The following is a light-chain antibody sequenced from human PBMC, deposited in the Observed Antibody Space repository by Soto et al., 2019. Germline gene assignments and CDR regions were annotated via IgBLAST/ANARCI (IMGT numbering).Light chain of an antibody. Sequence: DIQMTQSPSSLSASVGDRVTITCRASQGIIYALGWYQQKPGSAPKRLIYGASILQNGVPSRFGGSGSGTDFTLTISSLQPEDFATYYCQQSYSTPITFGQGTRLEIK. V-gene: IGKV1-39*01. CDR2: GAS. CDR1: QGIIYA. CDR3: QQSYSTPIT. J-gene: IGKJ5*01.